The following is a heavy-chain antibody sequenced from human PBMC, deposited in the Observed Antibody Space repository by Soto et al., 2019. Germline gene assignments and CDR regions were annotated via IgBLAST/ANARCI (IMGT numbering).Heavy chain of an antibody. V-gene: IGHV3-30*18. D-gene: IGHD6-19*01. CDR3: AKGGRQWLVTSDFNY. J-gene: IGHJ4*02. Sequence: VQLVESGGGVVQPGRSLRLSCAASGFTFSDYAMHWVRHAPGKGLEWVAVVSHDGRNTHYADSVKGRFTISRDSSKNTVSLEMTSLRAADTAVYYCAKGGRQWLVTSDFNYWGQGALVTVSS. CDR1: GFTFSDYA. CDR2: VSHDGRNT.